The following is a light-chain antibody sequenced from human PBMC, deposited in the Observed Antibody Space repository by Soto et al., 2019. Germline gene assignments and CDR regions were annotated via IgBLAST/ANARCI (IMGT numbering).Light chain of an antibody. CDR1: SNDIGVYNY. J-gene: IGLJ2*01. V-gene: IGLV2-14*03. CDR3: SSYPSNTVL. CDR2: DVS. Sequence: QSALTQPASVSGSPGQSITLSCSGTSNDIGVYNYVSWYQQHPGKAAKLIIYDVSNRASGVSNRFSGSKSGNTASLTISGLQAEDEADYYCSSYPSNTVLLGGGPKLTVL.